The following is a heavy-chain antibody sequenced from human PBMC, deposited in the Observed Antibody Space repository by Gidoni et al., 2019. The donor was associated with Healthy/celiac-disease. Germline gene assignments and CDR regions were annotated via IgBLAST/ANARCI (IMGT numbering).Heavy chain of an antibody. D-gene: IGHD4-17*01. CDR1: GFTFSNAW. J-gene: IGHJ4*02. CDR3: TTVAPDDYGGNSC. Sequence: EVPLVEDGGGLVKPGGSLRLYCAASGFTFSNAWMSWVRQAPGKVLELVGRIKSKTDGGTTDYAAPVKGRFTISRDDSKNTLYLHMNSLKLEDTAVYYCTTVAPDDYGGNSCWGQGTLVTVSS. V-gene: IGHV3-15*01. CDR2: IKSKTDGGTT.